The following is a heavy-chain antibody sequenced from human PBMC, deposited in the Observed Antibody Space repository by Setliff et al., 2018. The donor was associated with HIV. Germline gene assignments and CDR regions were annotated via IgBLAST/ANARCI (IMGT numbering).Heavy chain of an antibody. CDR1: GYSISSRYY. CDR2: VYHTGST. Sequence: SETLSLTCTASGYSISSRYYWGWIRQPPGKGLEWIGSVYHTGSTYYNPSLKSRVTMSADTSKNQFSLELSSVTAADTAVYYCASSPAWRSDFGLHTFDYWGQGTLVTVSS. D-gene: IGHD2-2*01. V-gene: IGHV4-38-2*02. CDR3: ASSPAWRSDFGLHTFDY. J-gene: IGHJ4*02.